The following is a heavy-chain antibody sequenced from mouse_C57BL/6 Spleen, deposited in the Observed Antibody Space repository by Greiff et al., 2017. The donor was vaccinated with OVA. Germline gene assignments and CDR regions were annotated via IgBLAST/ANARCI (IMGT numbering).Heavy chain of an antibody. J-gene: IGHJ3*01. CDR2: IDPSDSYT. Sequence: VQLQQPGAELVMPGASVKLSCKASGYTFTSYWMHWVKQRPGQGLEWIGEIDPSDSYTNYNQKFKGKSTLTVDKSSSTAYMQLSSLTSEDSAVYYCARGGVTPAYWGQGTLVTVSA. CDR1: GYTFTSYW. V-gene: IGHV1-69*01. CDR3: ARGGVTPAY. D-gene: IGHD2-2*01.